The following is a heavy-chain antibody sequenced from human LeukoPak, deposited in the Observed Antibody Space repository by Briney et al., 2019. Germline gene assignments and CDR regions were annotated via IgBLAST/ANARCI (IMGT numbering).Heavy chain of an antibody. CDR3: ARDWRPGDYEPNDAFDI. Sequence: PGGSLRLSCAASGFTFSSYWMHWVRQAPGKGLVWVSRINSDGSSTSYADSVKGRFTISRDNAKNTLYLQMNSLRAEDTAVYYCARDWRPGDYEPNDAFDIWGQGTMVTVSS. CDR2: INSDGSST. CDR1: GFTFSSYW. J-gene: IGHJ3*02. D-gene: IGHD4-17*01. V-gene: IGHV3-74*01.